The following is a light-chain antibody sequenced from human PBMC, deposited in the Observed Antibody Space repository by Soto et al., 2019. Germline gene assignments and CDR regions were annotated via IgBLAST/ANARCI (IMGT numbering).Light chain of an antibody. CDR2: LGS. Sequence: AMTQSPLSLPFTPLDPASISCMCSQSLLHSNGYNYLDRYLQKPGQSPQLLVYLGSNRASGVPDRFGGSGSGTDFTLSISTVEAGDVGVYYCMQALQAPITFGQGTRLEIK. CDR1: QSLLHSNGYNY. V-gene: IGKV2-28*01. CDR3: MQALQAPIT. J-gene: IGKJ5*01.